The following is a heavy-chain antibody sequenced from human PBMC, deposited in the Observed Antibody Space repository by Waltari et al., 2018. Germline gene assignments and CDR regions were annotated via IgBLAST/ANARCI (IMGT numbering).Heavy chain of an antibody. CDR2: IYHSGST. V-gene: IGHV4-38-2*01. CDR3: ASYTVTTARFDY. CDR1: GYSISSGYY. J-gene: IGHJ4*02. Sequence: QVQLQESGPGLVKPSETLSLTCAVSGYSISSGYYWGWIRQPPGKGLEWIGSIYHSGSTYYNPSLKSRVTISVDTSKNQFSLKLSSVTAADTAVYYCASYTVTTARFDYWGQGTLVTVSS. D-gene: IGHD4-17*01.